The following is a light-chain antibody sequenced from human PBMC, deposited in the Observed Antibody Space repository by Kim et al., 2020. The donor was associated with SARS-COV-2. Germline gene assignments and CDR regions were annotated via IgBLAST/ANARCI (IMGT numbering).Light chain of an antibody. CDR1: TMDVVIYPR. Sequence: VPTPSSGTTMDVVIYPRVSWYQQPPGTAPKLIIYAVSNRPSGVPDRFSGSKSGNPASLTISGLQAEDEADYYCSSYTSTATSVVFGGGTKVTVL. CDR2: AVS. CDR3: SSYTSTATSVV. V-gene: IGLV2-18*02. J-gene: IGLJ2*01.